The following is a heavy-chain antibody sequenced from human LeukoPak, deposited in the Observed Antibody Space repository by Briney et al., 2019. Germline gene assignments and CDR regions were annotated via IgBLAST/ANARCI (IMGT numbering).Heavy chain of an antibody. Sequence: PSETLSLTCTVSGASISSYYWNWIRQTPSNGLEWIASIYNGGNINYNPSLKSRVTISMDTSKSHFSLSLSSVTAADTAVYFCARASAIAVTGFDCWGQGLLVTVSA. CDR2: IYNGGNI. V-gene: IGHV4-59*01. J-gene: IGHJ4*02. CDR1: GASISSYY. CDR3: ARASAIAVTGFDC. D-gene: IGHD1-1*01.